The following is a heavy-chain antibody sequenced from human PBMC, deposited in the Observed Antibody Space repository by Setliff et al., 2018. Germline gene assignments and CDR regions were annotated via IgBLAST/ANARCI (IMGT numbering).Heavy chain of an antibody. J-gene: IGHJ1*01. CDR1: GGTFSGYA. V-gene: IGHV1-69*06. CDR2: IIPIFGTA. Sequence: GASVKVSCKASGGTFSGYAISWVRQAPGQGLEWMGRIIPIFGTANYAQKLQGRVTITADKSTSTAYMELSSLRSEDTAVYYCARDPWQWLTTFTSAEYFQHWGQGTLVTVSS. D-gene: IGHD6-19*01. CDR3: ARDPWQWLTTFTSAEYFQH.